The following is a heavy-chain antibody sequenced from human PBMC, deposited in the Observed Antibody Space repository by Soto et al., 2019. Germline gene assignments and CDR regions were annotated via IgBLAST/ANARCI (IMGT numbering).Heavy chain of an antibody. CDR1: GGSVSSDSYY. CDR3: ARAGPSYLQLHS. J-gene: IGHJ4*02. Sequence: SETLSLTCTVSGGSVSSDSYYCTWIRQTPGKGLEWIGYIHYSGHTNYNPSLKGRVTMSLDTSQNQFSLRLSSVTAADTALYSCARAGPSYLQLHSWGQGTLVTVSS. D-gene: IGHD5-12*01. CDR2: IHYSGHT. V-gene: IGHV4-61*01.